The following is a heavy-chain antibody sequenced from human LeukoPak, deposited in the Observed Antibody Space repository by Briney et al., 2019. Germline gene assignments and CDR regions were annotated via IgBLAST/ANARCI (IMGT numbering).Heavy chain of an antibody. CDR3: ARGKGYFDY. V-gene: IGHV4-59*02. D-gene: IGHD3-16*01. J-gene: IGHJ4*02. CDR1: VGSVSSYY. Sequence: SETLSLTCTVSVGSVSSYYWSWIRQSPGKGLECIGYIYYTGSTNYNASLKSRVTMSVDTSKKQFSLKLTSVTAADTAVYYCARGKGYFDYWGQGTLVTVSS. CDR2: IYYTGST.